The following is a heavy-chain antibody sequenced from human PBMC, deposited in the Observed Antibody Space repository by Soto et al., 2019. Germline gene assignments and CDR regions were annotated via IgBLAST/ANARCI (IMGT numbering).Heavy chain of an antibody. V-gene: IGHV1-18*01. CDR1: GYTFTSYG. J-gene: IGHJ5*02. CDR3: ARNFGYYGSARYNWFDP. D-gene: IGHD3-10*01. Sequence: ASVKVSCKASGYTFTSYGTSWVRQAPGQGLEWMGWISAYNGNTNYAQKLQGRVTMTTDTSTSTAYMELRSLRSDDTAVYYCARNFGYYGSARYNWFDPWGQGTLVTVSS. CDR2: ISAYNGNT.